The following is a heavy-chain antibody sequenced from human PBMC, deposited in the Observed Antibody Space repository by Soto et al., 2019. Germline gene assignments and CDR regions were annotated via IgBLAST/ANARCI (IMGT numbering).Heavy chain of an antibody. Sequence: SETLSLTCAVYGGSFSGYYWSWIRQPPGKGLEWIGEINHSGRTNYNPSLKSRVTISVDTSKNQFSLKLSSVTAADTAVYYCARGLLGLLARQVAGTGDVWGQGTTVTVSS. D-gene: IGHD6-19*01. CDR3: ARGLLGLLARQVAGTGDV. V-gene: IGHV4-34*01. CDR2: INHSGRT. CDR1: GGSFSGYY. J-gene: IGHJ6*02.